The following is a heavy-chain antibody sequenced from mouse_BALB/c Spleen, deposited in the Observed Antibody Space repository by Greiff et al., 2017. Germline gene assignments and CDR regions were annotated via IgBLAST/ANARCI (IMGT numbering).Heavy chain of an antibody. Sequence: QVHVKQSGAELVRPGASVTLSCKASGYTFTDYEMHWVKQTPVHGLEWIGAIAPETGGTAYNQKFKGKATLTADKSSSTAYMELRSLTSEDSAVYYGTRRNWDGGFAYGGQGTLVTVSA. CDR3: TRRNWDGGFAY. D-gene: IGHD4-1*01. CDR2: IAPETGGT. V-gene: IGHV1-15*01. J-gene: IGHJ3*01. CDR1: GYTFTDYE.